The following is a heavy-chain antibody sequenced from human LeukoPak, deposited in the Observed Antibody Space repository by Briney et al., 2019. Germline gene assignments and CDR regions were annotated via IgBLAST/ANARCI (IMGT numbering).Heavy chain of an antibody. CDR2: INPNSGGT. V-gene: IGHV1-2*02. D-gene: IGHD5-12*01. J-gene: IGHJ4*02. CDR1: GYTFTGYY. CDR3: ARGRSTGYPYYFEY. Sequence: ASVKVSCKAFGYTFTGYYMHWVRQAPGQGLEWMGWINPNSGGTNYAQKFQGRVTMTRDTSISTAYMELSGLRSEDTAVYYCARGRSTGYPYYFEYWGQGTLVTVSS.